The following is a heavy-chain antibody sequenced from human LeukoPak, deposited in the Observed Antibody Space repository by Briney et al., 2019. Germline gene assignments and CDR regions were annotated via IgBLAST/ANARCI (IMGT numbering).Heavy chain of an antibody. CDR1: GGSISSYY. CDR3: ARGHDYYYSGRQSWFDP. CDR2: IHSIGGT. V-gene: IGHV4-59*01. Sequence: SETLSLTCTVSGGSISSYYWTWIRQPPEKGLEWIGYIHSIGGTNYNPSLKSRVTISVDTSKNQFSLKLSSVTAADTAFYYCARGHDYYYSGRQSWFDPWGQGTLVTVSS. D-gene: IGHD3-10*01. J-gene: IGHJ5*02.